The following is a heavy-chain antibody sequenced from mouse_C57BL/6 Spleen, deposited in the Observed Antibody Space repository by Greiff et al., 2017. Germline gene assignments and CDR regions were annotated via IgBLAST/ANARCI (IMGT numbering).Heavy chain of an antibody. CDR3: ARGGGIYAMDY. CDR2: INPSSGYT. CDR1: GYTFTSYW. Sequence: QVQLQQSGAELAQPGASVKLSCKASGYTFTSYWMHWVQQRPGQGLEWIGYINPSSGYTKSNQKFQDKATLTADKSSSTAYMQLSSLTYEDSAVYYCARGGGIYAMDYWGQGTSVTVSS. J-gene: IGHJ4*01. V-gene: IGHV1-7*01.